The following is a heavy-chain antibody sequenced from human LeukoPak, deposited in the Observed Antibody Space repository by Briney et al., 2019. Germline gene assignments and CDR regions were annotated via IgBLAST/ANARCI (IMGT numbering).Heavy chain of an antibody. J-gene: IGHJ3*02. CDR3: AKNFFGVVIIYEGDAFDI. CDR2: ISGIGGST. V-gene: IGHV3-23*01. Sequence: PGGSLRLSCAASGFTFSSYAMSCVRQAPGKGLGWVSAISGIGGSTYYADSVKGRFTISRDNSKNTLYLQMNSLRAEDTAVYYCAKNFFGVVIIYEGDAFDIWGQGTMVTVSS. CDR1: GFTFSSYA. D-gene: IGHD3-3*01.